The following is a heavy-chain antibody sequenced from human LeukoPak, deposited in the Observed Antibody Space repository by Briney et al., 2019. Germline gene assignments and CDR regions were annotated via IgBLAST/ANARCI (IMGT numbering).Heavy chain of an antibody. CDR2: IYPGDSDT. V-gene: IGHV5-51*01. Sequence: GESLKISCKGSGYSFTSYWIGWVRQMAGKGLEWMGIIYPGDSDTRYSPSFQGQVTISADKSISTVYLQWSSLKASDTAMYYCARQIVATIKVFDYWGQGTLVTVSS. J-gene: IGHJ4*02. CDR3: ARQIVATIKVFDY. CDR1: GYSFTSYW. D-gene: IGHD5-12*01.